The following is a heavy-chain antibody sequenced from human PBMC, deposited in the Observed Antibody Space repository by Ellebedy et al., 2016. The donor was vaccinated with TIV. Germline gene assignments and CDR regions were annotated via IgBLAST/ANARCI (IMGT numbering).Heavy chain of an antibody. Sequence: GESLKISXKDSGYSFTSYWIGWVRQMPGKGLEWMGIIYPGDSDTTYSPAFEGQVTISADKSISTAYLQWTSLKASDTAMYYCARVEYYGSGSYGGLDAFDIWGQGTMVTVSS. CDR1: GYSFTSYW. J-gene: IGHJ3*02. CDR2: IYPGDSDT. V-gene: IGHV5-51*01. CDR3: ARVEYYGSGSYGGLDAFDI. D-gene: IGHD3-10*01.